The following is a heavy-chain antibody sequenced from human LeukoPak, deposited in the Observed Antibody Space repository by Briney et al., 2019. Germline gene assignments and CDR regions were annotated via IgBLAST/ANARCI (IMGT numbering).Heavy chain of an antibody. CDR2: ISGSGGST. V-gene: IGHV3-23*01. CDR3: AKDPAYYFDSSGYRYFDY. CDR1: GFTFSSYA. D-gene: IGHD3-22*01. J-gene: IGHJ4*02. Sequence: GGSLRLSCVGSGFTFSSYAMSWVRQAPGEGLEWVSVISGSGGSTYYADSVKGRFTISRDNSKNTLYLRMNSLRAEDTAVYYCAKDPAYYFDSSGYRYFDYWGQGTLVTASS.